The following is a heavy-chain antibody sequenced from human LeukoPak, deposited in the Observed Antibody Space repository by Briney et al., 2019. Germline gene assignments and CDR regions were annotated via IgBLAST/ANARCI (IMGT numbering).Heavy chain of an antibody. CDR3: AKRGYGWYFDL. CDR2: IYHSGST. Sequence: SETLSLTCAVSGGSISSTNWWSWVRQPPGKGLEWIGEIYHSGSTNYNPSLKSRVTISIDKSKNQFSLKLSSVTATDTAVYYCAKRGYGWYFDLWGRGTLVTVSS. CDR1: GGSISSTNW. D-gene: IGHD4-17*01. V-gene: IGHV4-4*02. J-gene: IGHJ2*01.